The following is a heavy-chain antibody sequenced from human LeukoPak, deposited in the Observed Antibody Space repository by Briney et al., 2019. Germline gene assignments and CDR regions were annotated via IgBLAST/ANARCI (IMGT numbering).Heavy chain of an antibody. J-gene: IGHJ3*02. V-gene: IGHV4-59*01. CDR2: IYYSGST. D-gene: IGHD2-2*01. Sequence: SETLSLTCTVSGGSISSYYWSWIRQPSGKGLEWIGYIYYSGSTNYNPSLKSRVTISVDTSKNQFSLKLSSVTAADTAVYYCARDCSSTSCPDAFDIWGQGTMVTVSS. CDR1: GGSISSYY. CDR3: ARDCSSTSCPDAFDI.